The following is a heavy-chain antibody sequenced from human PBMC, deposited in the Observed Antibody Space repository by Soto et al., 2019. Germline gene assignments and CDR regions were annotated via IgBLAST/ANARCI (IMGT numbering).Heavy chain of an antibody. CDR1: GGSISSGGYS. Sequence: SETLSLTCAVSGGSISSGGYSWSWIRQPPGKGLEWIGYIYHSGSTYYNPSLKSRVTISVDRSKNQFSLKLSSVTAADTAVYYGASDGSWSYPGLDPWGQGTLVTVSS. V-gene: IGHV4-30-2*01. CDR3: ASDGSWSYPGLDP. CDR2: IYHSGST. J-gene: IGHJ5*02. D-gene: IGHD3-10*01.